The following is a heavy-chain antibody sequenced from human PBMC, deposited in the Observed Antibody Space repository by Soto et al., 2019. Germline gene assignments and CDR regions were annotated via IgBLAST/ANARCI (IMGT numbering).Heavy chain of an antibody. CDR2: IIPIFGTA. V-gene: IGHV1-69*13. CDR1: GGTFSSYA. Sequence: SVKVSCKASGGTFSSYAISWVRQAPGQGLEWMGGIIPIFGTANYAQKFQGRVTITADESTSTAYMELSSLRSEDTAVYYCARDWINVVVPAAIRFPGMDVWGQGTTVTVSS. CDR3: ARDWINVVVPAAIRFPGMDV. D-gene: IGHD2-2*02. J-gene: IGHJ6*02.